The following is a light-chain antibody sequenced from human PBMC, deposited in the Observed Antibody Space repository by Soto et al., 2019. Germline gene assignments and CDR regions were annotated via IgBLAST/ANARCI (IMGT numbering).Light chain of an antibody. V-gene: IGKV1-27*01. J-gene: IGKJ5*01. CDR1: QAIGNV. CDR2: TAS. Sequence: IQMAQYPSSLSASVGDRIPINFRASQAIGNVLAWDHKKPGKVPTLLIHTASTLESGVPSRFSGSGSGTDFTLTISSLQPEDVATYYCQKYKSAPLFGQGTRLEIK. CDR3: QKYKSAPL.